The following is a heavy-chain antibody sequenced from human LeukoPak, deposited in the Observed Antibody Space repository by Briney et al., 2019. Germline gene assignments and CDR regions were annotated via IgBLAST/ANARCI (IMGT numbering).Heavy chain of an antibody. CDR2: ISSSSNYI. CDR3: AREVRGVLTNDY. J-gene: IGHJ4*02. D-gene: IGHD3-10*01. Sequence: GGSLRLSCAASGFTFSSYGMHWVRQAPGKGLEWVSSISSSSNYIYYADSLKGRFTISRDNAKNSLYLQMNSLRAEDTAVYYCAREVRGVLTNDYWGQGTLVIVSS. V-gene: IGHV3-21*01. CDR1: GFTFSSYG.